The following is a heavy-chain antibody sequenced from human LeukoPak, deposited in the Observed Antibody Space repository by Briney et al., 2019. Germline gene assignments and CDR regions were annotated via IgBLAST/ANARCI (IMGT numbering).Heavy chain of an antibody. V-gene: IGHV5-51*01. Sequence: GESLKISCKGSGYSFTSYWIGWVRQMPGKGLEWMGIIYPGDSDTRYSPSFQGQVTISADKSISTAYLQWSSLKASDTAMYYCARPMDYYDSSGYYFGAFDIWGQGTMVTVSS. D-gene: IGHD3-22*01. J-gene: IGHJ3*02. CDR1: GYSFTSYW. CDR3: ARPMDYYDSSGYYFGAFDI. CDR2: IYPGDSDT.